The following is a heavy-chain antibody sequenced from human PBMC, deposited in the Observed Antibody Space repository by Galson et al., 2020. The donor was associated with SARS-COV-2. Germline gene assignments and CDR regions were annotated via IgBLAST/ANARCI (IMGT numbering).Heavy chain of an antibody. V-gene: IGHV3-30*18. CDR3: AKETPGWYFDY. CDR1: GFTFSSYG. Sequence: GESLKLSCAASGFTFSSYGMHWVRQAPGKGLEWVAVISYDGSNKYYADSVKGRFTISRDNSKNTLYLQMNSLRAEDTAVYYCAKETPGWYFDYWGQGTLVTVSS. CDR2: ISYDGSNK. J-gene: IGHJ4*02. D-gene: IGHD2-15*01.